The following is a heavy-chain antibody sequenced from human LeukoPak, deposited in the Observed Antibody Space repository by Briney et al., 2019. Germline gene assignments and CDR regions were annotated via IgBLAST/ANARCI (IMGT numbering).Heavy chain of an antibody. Sequence: PSQTLSLTSTVSGGSISSGSYYWSWIRQPAGKGLEWIGRIYTSGSTNYNPSLKSRVTISVDTSKNQFSLKLSSVTAADTAVYYCARFGGYSYGSGFDYWGQGTLVTVSS. J-gene: IGHJ4*02. CDR3: ARFGGYSYGSGFDY. CDR1: GGSISSGSYY. CDR2: IYTSGST. V-gene: IGHV4-61*02. D-gene: IGHD5-18*01.